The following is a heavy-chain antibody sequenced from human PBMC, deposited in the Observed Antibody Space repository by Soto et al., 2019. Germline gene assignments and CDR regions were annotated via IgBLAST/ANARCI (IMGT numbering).Heavy chain of an antibody. CDR2: IIPIFGTA. CDR3: AREYDYDSAAPYYYYGMDV. D-gene: IGHD3-16*01. Sequence: QVQLVQSGAEVKKPGSSVKVSCKASGGTFSSYAISWVRQAPGQGLEWMGGIIPIFGTANYAQKFQGRVTITADESTSTAYRELSSLRSEDTAVYYCAREYDYDSAAPYYYYGMDVWGQGTTVTVSS. V-gene: IGHV1-69*01. J-gene: IGHJ6*02. CDR1: GGTFSSYA.